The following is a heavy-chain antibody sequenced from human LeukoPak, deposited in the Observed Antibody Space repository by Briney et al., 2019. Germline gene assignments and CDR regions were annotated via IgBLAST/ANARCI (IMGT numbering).Heavy chain of an antibody. V-gene: IGHV3-53*01. CDR2: LYAGDAT. CDR1: GFTVSSNY. Sequence: GSLRLSCAASGFTVSSNYMSWVRQAPGKGLEWVSVLYAGDATYYADSVKGRFTISRDNSKNTLYLQMNSLRAEDMAVYFCAKGGEVGITGYFDYWGQGTLVTVS. CDR3: AKGGEVGITGYFDY. J-gene: IGHJ4*02. D-gene: IGHD1-26*01.